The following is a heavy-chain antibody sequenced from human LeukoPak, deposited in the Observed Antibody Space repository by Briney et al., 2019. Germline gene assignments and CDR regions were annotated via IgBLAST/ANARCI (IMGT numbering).Heavy chain of an antibody. D-gene: IGHD5-24*01. Sequence: PSETLSLTCTVPGASISSGSYYWTWIRQPAGKGLEWIGRIYTSGSTDYNPSLKSRVTISRDTSKNHFSLNLNSVTAADTAVYYCARARFGRWLQFGGTGGDAFDIWGQGTMVTVSS. CDR2: IYTSGST. CDR3: ARARFGRWLQFGGTGGDAFDI. V-gene: IGHV4-61*02. CDR1: GASISSGSYY. J-gene: IGHJ3*02.